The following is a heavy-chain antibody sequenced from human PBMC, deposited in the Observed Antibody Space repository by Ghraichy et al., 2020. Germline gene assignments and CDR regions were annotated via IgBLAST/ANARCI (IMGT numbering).Heavy chain of an antibody. CDR1: GFTFINYE. D-gene: IGHD4-11*01. J-gene: IGHJ3*02. CDR2: ITSSGSTI. Sequence: GGSLRLSCAASGFTFINYEMNWVRQAPGKGLEWVSYITSSGSTIYYADSVRGRFTISRDNAKNSLYLLMNSLRAEDTAVYYCARRYYSNYAFDIWGQGTMVTVSS. CDR3: ARRYYSNYAFDI. V-gene: IGHV3-48*03.